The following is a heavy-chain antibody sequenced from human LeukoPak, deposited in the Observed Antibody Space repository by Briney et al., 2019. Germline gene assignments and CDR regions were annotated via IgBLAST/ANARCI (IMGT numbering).Heavy chain of an antibody. V-gene: IGHV5-51*01. D-gene: IGHD3-9*01. J-gene: IGHJ4*02. Sequence: GASLKFSCKGSGYCFTSYWIGGVRQLPGKGLGGMGIIYPGDSDTSYSPSFQGQATTSANKPISTAYLQWSSLKASDTAMYYCARLHVLRYFDWGGPLDYWGEGNPVSVSS. CDR2: IYPGDSDT. CDR3: ARLHVLRYFDWGGPLDY. CDR1: GYCFTSYW.